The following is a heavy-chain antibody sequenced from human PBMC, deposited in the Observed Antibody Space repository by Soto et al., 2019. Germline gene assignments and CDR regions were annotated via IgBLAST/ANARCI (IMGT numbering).Heavy chain of an antibody. Sequence: QVQLQESGPGLVKPSQTLSLTCTVSGGSISSGGYYWSWIRQHPGKGLEWIGYIYYSGSTYYNPSLKSRVTISVDTSKSQFYLKLSSVTAADTAVYYCARDAGWGVTGTPTTYDAFDIWGQGTMVTVSS. J-gene: IGHJ3*02. V-gene: IGHV4-31*03. CDR3: ARDAGWGVTGTPTTYDAFDI. CDR2: IYYSGST. D-gene: IGHD1-7*01. CDR1: GGSISSGGYY.